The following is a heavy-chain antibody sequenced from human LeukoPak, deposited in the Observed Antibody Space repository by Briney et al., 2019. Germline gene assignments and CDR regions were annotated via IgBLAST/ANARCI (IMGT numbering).Heavy chain of an antibody. CDR2: ISAYNGNT. CDR1: GYTFTSYG. V-gene: IGHV1-18*01. CDR3: AREYCSSTSCYSDY. J-gene: IGHJ4*02. Sequence: VSVKVSCKASGYTFTSYGISWVRQAPGQGLEWMGGISAYNGNTNYAQKLQGRVTMTTDTPTSTAYMELRSLRSDDTAVYYCAREYCSSTSCYSDYWGQGTLVTVSS. D-gene: IGHD2-2*01.